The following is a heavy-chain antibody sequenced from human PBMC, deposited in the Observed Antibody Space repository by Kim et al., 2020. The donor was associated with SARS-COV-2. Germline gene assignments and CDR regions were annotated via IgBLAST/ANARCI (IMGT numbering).Heavy chain of an antibody. D-gene: IGHD3-22*01. CDR3: ARGRYYDSSGLHYFDY. CDR1: GYTFTGYY. Sequence: ASVKVSCKASGYTFTGYYMHWVRQAPGQGLEWMGRINPNSGGTNYAQKFQGRVTMTRDTSISTAYMELSTLRSDDTAVYYCARGRYYDSSGLHYFDYWGQGTLVTVSS. CDR2: INPNSGGT. V-gene: IGHV1-2*06. J-gene: IGHJ4*02.